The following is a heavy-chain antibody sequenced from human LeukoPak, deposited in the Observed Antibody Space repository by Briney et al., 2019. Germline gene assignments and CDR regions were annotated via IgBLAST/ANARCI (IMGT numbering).Heavy chain of an antibody. CDR3: AKGAEGYCSDGSCPFDY. D-gene: IGHD2-15*01. J-gene: IGHJ4*02. CDR1: GFTFSSYA. V-gene: IGHV3-23*01. CDR2: ISGSGGST. Sequence: PGGSLRLSCAASGFTFSSYAMSWVRQAPGKGLEWVSAISGSGGSTYYADSVKGRFTISRDNSKNTLYLQMNSLRAEDTAVYYCAKGAEGYCSDGSCPFDYWGQRTLVTVSS.